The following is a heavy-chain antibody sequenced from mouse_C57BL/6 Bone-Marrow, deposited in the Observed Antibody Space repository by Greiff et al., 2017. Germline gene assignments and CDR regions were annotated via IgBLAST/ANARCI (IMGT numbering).Heavy chain of an antibody. Sequence: EVQGVESGGGLVKPGGSLKLSCAASGFTFSSYAMSWVRQTPEKRLEWVATISDGGSYTYYPDNVQGRFTISRDNAKNNLYLQMSHLKSEDTAMYYCAGGYLYAMDYWGQGTSVTVSS. CDR2: ISDGGSYT. D-gene: IGHD2-2*01. J-gene: IGHJ4*01. CDR3: AGGYLYAMDY. V-gene: IGHV5-4*01. CDR1: GFTFSSYA.